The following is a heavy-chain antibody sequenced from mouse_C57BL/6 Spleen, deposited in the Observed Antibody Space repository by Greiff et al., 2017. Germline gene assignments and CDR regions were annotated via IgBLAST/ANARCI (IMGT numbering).Heavy chain of an antibody. Sequence: QVQLKQPGAELVKPGASVKLSCKASGYTFTSYWMHWVKQRPGRGLEWIGRIDPNSGGTKYNEKFKSKATLTVDKPSSTAYMQLSSLTSEDSAVYYCATGVITTVVAHFDYWGQGTTLTVSS. CDR3: ATGVITTVVAHFDY. D-gene: IGHD1-1*01. V-gene: IGHV1-72*01. J-gene: IGHJ2*01. CDR2: IDPNSGGT. CDR1: GYTFTSYW.